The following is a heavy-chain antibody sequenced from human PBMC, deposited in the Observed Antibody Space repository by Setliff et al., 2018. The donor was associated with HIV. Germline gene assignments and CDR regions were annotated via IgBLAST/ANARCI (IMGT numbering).Heavy chain of an antibody. J-gene: IGHJ4*02. CDR2: ISTHNDDT. CDR3: ARASGSGSYHFHY. V-gene: IGHV1-18*01. D-gene: IGHD3-10*01. Sequence: GASVKVSCKPSGYTFTTYGLSWVRRAPGQGLEWMGWISTHNDDTDYAQKLQGRVTMTTDTSTSPAYMELRRLRSDDTAVYDCARASGSGSYHFHYWGQGTLVTVSS. CDR1: GYTFTTYG.